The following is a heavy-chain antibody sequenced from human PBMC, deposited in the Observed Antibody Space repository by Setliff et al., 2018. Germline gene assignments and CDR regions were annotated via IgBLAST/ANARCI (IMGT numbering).Heavy chain of an antibody. V-gene: IGHV3-30-3*01. Sequence: GGSLRLSCAASGFMFGSYAMHWVRQAPGRGPEWLAVISYDGSHDYYADSVRGRFTISRDNSNNTLYMQMSSLRAEDTAIYSCARDGKQYYYDSTGYYRNWFDPWGQGTLVTSPQ. CDR2: ISYDGSHD. CDR1: GFMFGSYA. CDR3: ARDGKQYYYDSTGYYRNWFDP. J-gene: IGHJ5*02. D-gene: IGHD3-22*01.